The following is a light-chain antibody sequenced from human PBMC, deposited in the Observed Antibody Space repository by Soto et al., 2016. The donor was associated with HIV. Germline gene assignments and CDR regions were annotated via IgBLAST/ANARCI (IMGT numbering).Light chain of an antibody. CDR1: QTVSNY. J-gene: IGKJ1*01. V-gene: IGKV1-39*01. Sequence: DIQMTQSPSSLSASVGDRVTITCRASQTVSNYLNWYQQKPGKAPKLLIYGASSLQSGVPSRFSGSRSGTDFTLTISSLQPEDFATYYCQQSYSILWTFGQGTKVEIK. CDR2: GAS. CDR3: QQSYSILWT.